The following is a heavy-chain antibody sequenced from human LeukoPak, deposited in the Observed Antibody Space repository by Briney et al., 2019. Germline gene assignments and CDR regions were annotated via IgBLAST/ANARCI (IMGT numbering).Heavy chain of an antibody. V-gene: IGHV3-7*01. J-gene: IGHJ6*03. Sequence: TGGSLRLSCAASGFTFSSYWMSWVRQAPGKGLEWVANIKQDGSEKYYVDSVKGRFTISRDNAKNPLYLQMNSLRAEDTAVYYCARDGSGYYYYYMDVWGKGTTVTVSS. D-gene: IGHD1-1*01. CDR1: GFTFSSYW. CDR3: ARDGSGYYYYYMDV. CDR2: IKQDGSEK.